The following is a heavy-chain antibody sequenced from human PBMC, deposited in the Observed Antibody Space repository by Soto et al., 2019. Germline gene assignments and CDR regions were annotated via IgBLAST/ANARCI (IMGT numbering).Heavy chain of an antibody. D-gene: IGHD2-21*02. CDR1: GGSFSKFS. CDR3: ARDDATHCGDDCYRYFYYGMDV. Sequence: SVKVSCKASGGSFSKFSINWVRQAPGQGLEWMGGIIPTLGTTDYAHKFQGRVTITADEATRTAYMELSGLRSEDTAVYYCARDDATHCGDDCYRYFYYGMDVWGQGTTVTVSS. CDR2: IIPTLGTT. V-gene: IGHV1-69*13. J-gene: IGHJ6*02.